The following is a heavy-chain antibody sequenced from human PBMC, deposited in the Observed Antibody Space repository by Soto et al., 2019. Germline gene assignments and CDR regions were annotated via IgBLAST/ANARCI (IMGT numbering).Heavy chain of an antibody. CDR2: ISSSSSYI. J-gene: IGHJ4*02. D-gene: IGHD3-22*01. CDR1: GGSISSYY. V-gene: IGHV3-21*01. CDR3: ASHPRDSSGYWYYFDY. Sequence: ETLSLTCTVSGGSISSYYWSWIRQPPGKGLEWVSSISSSSSYIYYADSVKGRFTISRDNAKNSLYLQMNSLRAEDTAVYYCASHPRDSSGYWYYFDYWGQGTLVTVSS.